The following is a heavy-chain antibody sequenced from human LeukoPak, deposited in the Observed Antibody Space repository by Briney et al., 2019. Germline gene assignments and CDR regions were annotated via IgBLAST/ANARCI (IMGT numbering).Heavy chain of an antibody. J-gene: IGHJ6*03. CDR2: INPSGGST. V-gene: IGHV1-46*01. D-gene: IGHD5-12*01. Sequence: ASVKVSCKASGYTFTSYYMHWVRQAPGQGLEWMGIINPSGGSTSYAQKFQGRVTMTRDTSTSTVYMELSSLRSEDTAVYYRARDAIRGYYYMDVWGKGTTVTVSS. CDR3: ARDAIRGYYYMDV. CDR1: GYTFTSYY.